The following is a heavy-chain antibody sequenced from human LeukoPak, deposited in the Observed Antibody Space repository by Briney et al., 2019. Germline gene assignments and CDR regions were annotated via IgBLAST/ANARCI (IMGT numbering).Heavy chain of an antibody. CDR1: IDSFSNYH. J-gene: IGHJ3*02. D-gene: IGHD1-26*01. CDR2: VNDSGGT. CDR3: ARAGRWEGRPHAFDI. Sequence: PSETLSLTCAVYIDSFSNYHWNWIRQTPAKGLEWIGEVNDSGGTNISPSLRSRVILSVDTSKNQFSLKLISVTVADTAVYYCARAGRWEGRPHAFDIWGQGTMVTVSS. V-gene: IGHV4-34*01.